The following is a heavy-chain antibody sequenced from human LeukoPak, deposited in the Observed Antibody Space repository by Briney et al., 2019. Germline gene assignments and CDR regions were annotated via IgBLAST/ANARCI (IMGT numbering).Heavy chain of an antibody. CDR3: ARGSGYDDY. V-gene: IGHV3-21*01. D-gene: IGHD5-12*01. CDR1: GFTFSSYA. Sequence: AGGSLRLSCAASGFTFSSYAMSWVRQAPGKGLEWVSSISSSSSYIYYADSVKGRFTISRDNAKNSLYLQMNSLRAEDTAVYYCARGSGYDDYWGQGTLVTVSS. J-gene: IGHJ4*02. CDR2: ISSSSSYI.